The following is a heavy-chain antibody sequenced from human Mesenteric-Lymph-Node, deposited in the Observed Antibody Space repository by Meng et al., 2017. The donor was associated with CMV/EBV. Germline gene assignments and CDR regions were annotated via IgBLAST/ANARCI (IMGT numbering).Heavy chain of an antibody. Sequence: GGSLRLSCAASGFTFSNYEINWVRQAPGKGLEWVSYISSGGTAIYYADSVKGRFTISRDNTKNSLSLQMDSLIAEDTAVYYCTSATSLPDSFDIWGQGTLVTVSS. CDR1: GFTFSNYE. CDR3: TSATSLPDSFDI. CDR2: ISSGGTAI. V-gene: IGHV3-48*03. J-gene: IGHJ3*02. D-gene: IGHD1-1*01.